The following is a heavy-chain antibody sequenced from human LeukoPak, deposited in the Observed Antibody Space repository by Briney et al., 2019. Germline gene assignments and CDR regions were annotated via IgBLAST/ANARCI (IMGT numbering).Heavy chain of an antibody. V-gene: IGHV4-39*01. J-gene: IGHJ4*02. CDR1: GGSISSSRYY. CDR2: IYYSGST. CDR3: AGHGGYSLRVFDY. Sequence: SETLSLTCTVSGGSISSSRYYWGWIRQPPGKGLEWIGSIYYSGSTYYNPSLKSRLTISVDTSKNQFSLKLSSVTAADTAVYYCAGHGGYSLRVFDYWGQGTLVTVSS. D-gene: IGHD5-18*01.